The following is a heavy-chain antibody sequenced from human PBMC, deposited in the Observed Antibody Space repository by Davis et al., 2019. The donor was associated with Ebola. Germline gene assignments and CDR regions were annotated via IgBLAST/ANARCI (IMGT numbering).Heavy chain of an antibody. Sequence: PGGSLRPSCAASGFTFSSYATHWVRQAPGKGLEWVAVIWYDGSNKYYADSVKGRFTISRDNSKNTLYLQMNSLRAEDTAVYYCARDPRYSNYFVGMDVWGQGTTVTVSS. V-gene: IGHV3-33*08. J-gene: IGHJ6*02. CDR1: GFTFSSYA. CDR2: IWYDGSNK. D-gene: IGHD4-11*01. CDR3: ARDPRYSNYFVGMDV.